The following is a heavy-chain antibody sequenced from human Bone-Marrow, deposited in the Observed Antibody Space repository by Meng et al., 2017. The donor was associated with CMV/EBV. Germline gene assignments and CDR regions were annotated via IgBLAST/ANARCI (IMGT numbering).Heavy chain of an antibody. V-gene: IGHV3-21*01. CDR1: GFTFSSYS. Sequence: GESLKISCAASGFTFSSYSMNWVRQAPGKGLEWVSSISSSSSYIYYADSVKGRFTMSRDNAKRSLYLQMNSLRVEDTAVYYCARVPLYSSGWPTSYDMDVWGQGTTVTVSS. D-gene: IGHD6-19*01. J-gene: IGHJ6*02. CDR3: ARVPLYSSGWPTSYDMDV. CDR2: ISSSSSYI.